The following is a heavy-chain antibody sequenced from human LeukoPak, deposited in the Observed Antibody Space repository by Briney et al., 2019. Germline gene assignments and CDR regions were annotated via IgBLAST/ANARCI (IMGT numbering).Heavy chain of an antibody. CDR2: INHSGST. V-gene: IGHV4-34*01. Sequence: SETLSLTCAVYGGSFSGYYWSWIRQPPGKGLEWIGEINHSGSTNYNPSLKSRVTISVDTSKSQFSLKLSSVTAADTAVYYCARVGIDGSSTSYVDYYYGMDVWGQGTTVTVSS. CDR3: ARVGIDGSSTSYVDYYYGMDV. J-gene: IGHJ6*02. CDR1: GGSFSGYY. D-gene: IGHD2-2*01.